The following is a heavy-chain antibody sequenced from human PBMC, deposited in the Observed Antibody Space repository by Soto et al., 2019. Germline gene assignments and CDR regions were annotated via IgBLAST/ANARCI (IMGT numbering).Heavy chain of an antibody. D-gene: IGHD5-12*01. CDR2: IYPGDSDT. V-gene: IGHV5-51*01. CDR1: GYSFTSYW. CDR3: ARPYGGRTARIDY. Sequence: PGESLKISCKGSGYSFTSYWIGWVRPMPGKGLEWMGIIYPGDSDTRYSPSFQGQVTIAADKSISTAYLQWSSLKASDTAISYGARPYGGRTARIDYWGQGTLVTVSS. J-gene: IGHJ4*02.